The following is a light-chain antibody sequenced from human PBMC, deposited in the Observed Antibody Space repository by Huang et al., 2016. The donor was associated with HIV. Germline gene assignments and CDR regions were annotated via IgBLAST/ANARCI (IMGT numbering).Light chain of an antibody. V-gene: IGKV3-20*01. CDR2: GAS. CDR1: QSVSSSY. Sequence: EIVLTQSPGTLSLSPGERATLSCRASQSVSSSYLAGYQQKPGQAPMLLLYGASSRATGIPDRFSGSGSGTDFTLTISRLEPEDFAVYYCQQYGSSPITFGQGTRLEIK. CDR3: QQYGSSPIT. J-gene: IGKJ5*01.